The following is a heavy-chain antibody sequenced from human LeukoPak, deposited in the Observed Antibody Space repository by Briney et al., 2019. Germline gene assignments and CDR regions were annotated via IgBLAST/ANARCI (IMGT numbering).Heavy chain of an antibody. CDR1: GFTFSSYS. D-gene: IGHD5-24*01. V-gene: IGHV3-21*04. CDR2: ISSSSSYI. Sequence: PGGSLRLSCAASGFTFSSYSMNWVRQAPGKGLEWVSSISSSSSYIYYADSVKGRFTISRDNSKNTLYLQMNSLRAEDTAVYYCAKGSELSPSKRWLQLSGYFDYWGQGTLVTVSS. CDR3: AKGSELSPSKRWLQLSGYFDY. J-gene: IGHJ4*02.